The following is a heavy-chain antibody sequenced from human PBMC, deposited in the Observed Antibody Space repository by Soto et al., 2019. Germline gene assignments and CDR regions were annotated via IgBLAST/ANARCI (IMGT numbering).Heavy chain of an antibody. CDR3: ARELAYYDFWSGHYGMDV. D-gene: IGHD3-3*01. J-gene: IGHJ6*02. CDR2: INSDGSST. V-gene: IGHV3-74*01. CDR1: GFTFSSYW. Sequence: SLRLSCAASGFTFSSYWMHWVRQAPGKGLVWVSRINSDGSSTSYADSVKGRFTISRDNAKNTLYLQMNSLRAEDTAVYYCARELAYYDFWSGHYGMDVWGQGTTVTVSS.